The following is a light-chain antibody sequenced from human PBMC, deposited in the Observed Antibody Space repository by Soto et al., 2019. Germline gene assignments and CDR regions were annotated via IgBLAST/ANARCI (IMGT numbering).Light chain of an antibody. J-gene: IGKJ2*01. CDR2: KAS. CDR1: QSISSW. V-gene: IGKV1-5*03. CDR3: KNYNPYPRP. Sequence: DIQMTQSPSTLSASVGDRVTITCRASQSISSWLAWYQQKPGKAPKLLIYKASTLESGVPSRFSGSGSGTDSPLTSTSLKLDDPATYSCKNYNPYPRPLGQGPKV.